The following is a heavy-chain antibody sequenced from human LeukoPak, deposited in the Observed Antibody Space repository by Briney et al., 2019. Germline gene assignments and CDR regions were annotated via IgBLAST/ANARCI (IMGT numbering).Heavy chain of an antibody. J-gene: IGHJ4*02. CDR3: ARPDTGYSSSYYAD. V-gene: IGHV4-39*01. CDR2: IYHSGNT. CDR1: GFSLSSYW. D-gene: IGHD6-13*01. Sequence: GSLRLSCAASGFSLSSYWMTWVRQAPGKGLEWIASIYHSGNTYYNPSLKSRVTISVDTSKNQFSLKLSSVTAADTALYYCARPDTGYSSSYYADWGQGTLVTVSS.